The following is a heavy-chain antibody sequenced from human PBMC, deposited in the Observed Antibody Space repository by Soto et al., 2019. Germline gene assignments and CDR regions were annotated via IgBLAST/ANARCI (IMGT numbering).Heavy chain of an antibody. Sequence: ESGGGVVQPWRSLRLPGAASELTLSSYAMHWVRRAPGKGLNWVAVISYDGSNKYYADSVKGRSTISRDNSKNTLYLQMNSLRAEDTAVYYCARDRGYNWNYACFDPWGQGTLVTVSS. J-gene: IGHJ5*02. CDR3: ARDRGYNWNYACFDP. V-gene: IGHV3-30-3*01. CDR2: ISYDGSNK. D-gene: IGHD1-7*01. CDR1: ELTLSSYA.